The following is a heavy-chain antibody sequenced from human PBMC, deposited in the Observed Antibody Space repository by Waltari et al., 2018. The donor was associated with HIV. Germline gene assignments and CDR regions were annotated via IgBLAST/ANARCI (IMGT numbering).Heavy chain of an antibody. CDR3: TTEMATMMGG. CDR1: GFTFSTAG. Sequence: EVQLVESGEGLVRPGGSLRLSCADWGFTFSTAGRSGVGQGPGKGLELFSRIKSKTYGGTTDYAAPVKGRFTISRDDSKITLYLQRNSLKTEDTAVYYCTTEMATMMGGWGQGTLVTVSS. V-gene: IGHV3-15*01. J-gene: IGHJ4*02. CDR2: IKSKTYGGTT. D-gene: IGHD5-12*01.